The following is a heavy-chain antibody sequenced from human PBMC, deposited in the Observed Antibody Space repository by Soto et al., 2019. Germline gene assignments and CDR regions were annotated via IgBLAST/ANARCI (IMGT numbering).Heavy chain of an antibody. Sequence: VASVKVSCKASGYTFTGYYMHWVRQAPGQGLEWMGIINPSGGSTSYAQKFQGRVTMTRDTSTSTVYMELSSLRSEDTAVYYCAVVVAATSIDYWGQGTLVTVSS. D-gene: IGHD2-15*01. CDR1: GYTFTGYY. V-gene: IGHV1-46*03. J-gene: IGHJ4*02. CDR3: AVVVAATSIDY. CDR2: INPSGGST.